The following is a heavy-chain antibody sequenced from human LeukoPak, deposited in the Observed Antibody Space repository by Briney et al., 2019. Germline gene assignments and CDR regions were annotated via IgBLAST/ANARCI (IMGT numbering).Heavy chain of an antibody. CDR1: GFTFDDYG. D-gene: IGHD4-17*01. CDR2: ISSSSSYI. CDR3: ARDRDYGDYPYDAFDI. J-gene: IGHJ3*02. Sequence: GGSLRLSCAASGFTFDDYGMNWVRQAPGKGLEWVSSISSSSSYIYYADSVKGRFTISRDNAKNSLYLQMNSLRAEDTAVYYCARDRDYGDYPYDAFDIWGQGTMVTVSS. V-gene: IGHV3-21*01.